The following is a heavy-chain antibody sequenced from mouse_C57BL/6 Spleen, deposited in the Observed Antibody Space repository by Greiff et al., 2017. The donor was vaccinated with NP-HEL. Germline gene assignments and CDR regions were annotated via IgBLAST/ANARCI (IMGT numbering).Heavy chain of an antibody. CDR3: ARTLLTGPYYAMDY. V-gene: IGHV1-63*01. Sequence: VQLQQSGAELVRPGTSVKMSCKASGYTFTNYWIGWAKQRPGHGLEWIGDIYPGGGYTNYNEKFKGKATLTADKSSSTAYMQFSSLASEDSAIYYCARTLLTGPYYAMDYWGQGTSVTVSS. D-gene: IGHD4-1*01. CDR1: GYTFTNYW. CDR2: IYPGGGYT. J-gene: IGHJ4*01.